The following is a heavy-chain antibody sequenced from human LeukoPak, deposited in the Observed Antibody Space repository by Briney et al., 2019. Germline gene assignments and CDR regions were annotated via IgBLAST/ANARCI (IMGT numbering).Heavy chain of an antibody. D-gene: IGHD5-24*01. CDR2: INPNSGGT. V-gene: IGHV1-2*02. J-gene: IGHJ4*02. CDR1: GYTFTGYY. CDR3: ARSDGYNEPFDY. Sequence: ASVKVSCKASGYTFTGYYMHWVRQAPGQGLEWMGWINPNSGGTSYAQKFQGRVTMTRDTSISTAYMELSRLRSDDTAVYYCARSDGYNEPFDYWGQGTLVTVSS.